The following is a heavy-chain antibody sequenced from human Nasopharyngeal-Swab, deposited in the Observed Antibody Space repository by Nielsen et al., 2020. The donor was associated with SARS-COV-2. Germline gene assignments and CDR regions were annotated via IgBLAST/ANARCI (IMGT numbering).Heavy chain of an antibody. D-gene: IGHD3-3*01. CDR3: ARVGGLWSAGFYYYYMDV. Sequence: WIRQPPGKGLEWIGYIYYSGSTNYNPSFKSRVTISVDTSKNQFSLKLSSVTAADTAVYYCARVGGLWSAGFYYYYMDVWGKGTTVTVSS. CDR2: IYYSGST. J-gene: IGHJ6*03. V-gene: IGHV4-59*01.